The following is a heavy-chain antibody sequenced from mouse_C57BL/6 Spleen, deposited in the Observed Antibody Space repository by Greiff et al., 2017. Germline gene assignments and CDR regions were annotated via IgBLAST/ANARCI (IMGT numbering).Heavy chain of an antibody. V-gene: IGHV3-6*01. CDR3: ASYGNYDAMDY. D-gene: IGHD2-1*01. CDR1: GYSITSGYY. Sequence: EVKLQQSGPGLVKPSQSLSLTCSVTGYSITSGYYWNWIRQFPGNKLEWMGYISYDGCNNYNPSLKNRIAITRDTSKNQFFLKLNTVTTEDTATYYCASYGNYDAMDYWGQGTSVTVAS. J-gene: IGHJ4*01. CDR2: ISYDGCN.